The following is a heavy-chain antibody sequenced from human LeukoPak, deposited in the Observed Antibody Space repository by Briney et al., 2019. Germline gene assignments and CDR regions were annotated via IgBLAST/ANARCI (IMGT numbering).Heavy chain of an antibody. V-gene: IGHV3-23*01. D-gene: IGHD3-10*01. J-gene: IGHJ5*02. CDR1: GFTFSSYA. CDR3: AKVSWYYCGSGSYSLFDP. CDR2: ISGSGGST. Sequence: TGGSLRLSCAASGFTFSSYAMSWVRQAPGKGLEWVSAISGSGGSTYYADSVKGRFTISRDNSKNTLYLQMNSLRAEDPAVYYCAKVSWYYCGSGSYSLFDPWGQGTLVTVSS.